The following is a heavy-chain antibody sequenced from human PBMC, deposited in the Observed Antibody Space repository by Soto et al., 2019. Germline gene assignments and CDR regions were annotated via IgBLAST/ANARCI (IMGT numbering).Heavy chain of an antibody. Sequence: QVQLVQSGAEVKKPGSSVRVSCKASGGTFSSNAISWVRQAPGQGREWMGAIIPTFGTANYAQNFQGRGTITADESTITAYMERSSLRFEDTAVYYCARDAPSAPSVYWVQGTLVTVSS. CDR1: GGTFSSNA. CDR3: ARDAPSAPSVY. CDR2: IIPTFGTA. V-gene: IGHV1-69*01. J-gene: IGHJ4*02.